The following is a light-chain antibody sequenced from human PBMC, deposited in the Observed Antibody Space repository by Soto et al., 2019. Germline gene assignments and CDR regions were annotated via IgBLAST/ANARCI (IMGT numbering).Light chain of an antibody. Sequence: DIQMTQSPSTLSASVGDRVTITCRASQSISSWLAWYQQKPGKAPKLLIYDAYSLESGVPSRFSGSGSGTEFTLTIRSLQPDDFATYYCKQYNSYSKTVGQGTKVDIK. J-gene: IGKJ1*01. CDR2: DAY. CDR3: KQYNSYSKT. CDR1: QSISSW. V-gene: IGKV1-5*01.